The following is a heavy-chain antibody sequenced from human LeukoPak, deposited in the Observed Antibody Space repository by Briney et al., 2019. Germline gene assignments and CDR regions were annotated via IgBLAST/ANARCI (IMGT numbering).Heavy chain of an antibody. D-gene: IGHD1-14*01. CDR2: ISGSGGST. CDR1: GFTFSSYA. CDR3: TTDGIY. J-gene: IGHJ4*02. V-gene: IGHV3-23*01. Sequence: GGSLRPSCAASGFTFSSYAMSWVRQAPGKGLEWVSAISGSGGSTYYADSVKGRFTISRDNSKNTLYLQMNSLKTEDTAVYYRTTDGIYWGQGTLVTVSS.